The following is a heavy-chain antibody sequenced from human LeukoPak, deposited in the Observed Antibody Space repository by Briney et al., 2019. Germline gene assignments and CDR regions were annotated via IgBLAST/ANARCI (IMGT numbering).Heavy chain of an antibody. V-gene: IGHV3-23*01. CDR1: QFTFTTYA. CDR2: IGDSGVPT. Sequence: GGSLRLSCAASQFTFTTYAMSWVRQAPGRGLEWVSSIGDSGVPTYYADSVKGRFTISRDNSQNTLYLQMNSLGADDTAIYYCAKVATWTYFDSWGQGTLVTVSS. CDR3: AKVATWTYFDS. J-gene: IGHJ4*02. D-gene: IGHD3/OR15-3a*01.